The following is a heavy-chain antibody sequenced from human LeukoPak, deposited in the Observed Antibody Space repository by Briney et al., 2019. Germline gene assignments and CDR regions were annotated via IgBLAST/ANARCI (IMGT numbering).Heavy chain of an antibody. D-gene: IGHD3-10*01. Sequence: GGSLRLSCAASRFTFRNYAMHWVRQAPGKGLEWVAVISSDGTNKDYADSVKGRFSISRDNPKNTFYLQMNRLRADDTAVYYCARDRSQEFDPWGQGTLVTVSS. CDR3: ARDRSQEFDP. CDR2: ISSDGTNK. V-gene: IGHV3-30*04. J-gene: IGHJ5*02. CDR1: RFTFRNYA.